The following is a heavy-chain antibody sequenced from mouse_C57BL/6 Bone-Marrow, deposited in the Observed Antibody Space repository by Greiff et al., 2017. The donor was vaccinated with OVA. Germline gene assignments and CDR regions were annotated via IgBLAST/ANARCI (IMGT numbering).Heavy chain of an antibody. CDR1: GFNIKDYY. V-gene: IGHV14-1*01. CDR2: VDPEDGDT. D-gene: IGHD2-14*01. CDR3: TTRGVRGRGAMDY. J-gene: IGHJ4*01. Sequence: EVQGVESGAELVRPGASVKLSCTASGFNIKDYYMHWVKQRPEQGLEWIGRVDPEDGDTEYAPKFQGKATMTADTSSNTAYLQLSSLTSEDTAVYYCTTRGVRGRGAMDYWGQGTSVTVSS.